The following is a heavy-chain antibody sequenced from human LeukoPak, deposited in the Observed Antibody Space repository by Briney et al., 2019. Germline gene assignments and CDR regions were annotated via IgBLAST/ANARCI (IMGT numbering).Heavy chain of an antibody. Sequence: ASVKVSCKASGYTFTTYYMHWVRQAPGQGLEWMGIIKLSGGSTTYAQKFQGRVTMTRDTSTSTVYMELSSLRSDDTAVYYCATLMTMEVTPFDYWGQGTLVAVSS. CDR1: GYTFTTYY. D-gene: IGHD4-23*01. CDR3: ATLMTMEVTPFDY. J-gene: IGHJ4*02. CDR2: IKLSGGST. V-gene: IGHV1-46*01.